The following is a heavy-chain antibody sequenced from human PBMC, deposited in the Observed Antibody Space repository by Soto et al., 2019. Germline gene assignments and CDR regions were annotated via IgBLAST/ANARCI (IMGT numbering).Heavy chain of an antibody. D-gene: IGHD3-16*01. CDR3: AREKGLGGPDNYYYYYMDV. J-gene: IGHJ6*03. CDR2: IWYDGSNK. CDR1: GFTFSSYG. Sequence: GGSLRLSCAASGFTFSSYGMHWVRQAPGKGLEWVAVIWYDGSNKYYADSVKGRFTISRDNSKNTLYLQMNSLRAEDTAVYYCAREKGLGGPDNYYYYYMDVWGKGTTVTVSS. V-gene: IGHV3-33*01.